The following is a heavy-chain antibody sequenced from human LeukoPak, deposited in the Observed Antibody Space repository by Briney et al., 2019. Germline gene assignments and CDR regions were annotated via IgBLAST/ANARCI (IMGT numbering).Heavy chain of an antibody. V-gene: IGHV3-74*01. J-gene: IGHJ4*02. CDR3: ATLISGWSLY. D-gene: IGHD6-19*01. CDR1: GFTLSSYG. Sequence: GGSLRLSCAASGFTLSSYGMHWVRQAPGKGLVWVSRINADGSTTSYADSVRGRFTISRDNAKNTLYLQMNSLRAEDTAVYYCATLISGWSLYWGQGTLVTVSS. CDR2: INADGSTT.